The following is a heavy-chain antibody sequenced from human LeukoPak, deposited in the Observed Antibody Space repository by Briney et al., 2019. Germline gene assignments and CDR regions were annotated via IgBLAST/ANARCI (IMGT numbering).Heavy chain of an antibody. CDR1: GFTFSSYA. Sequence: GGSLRLSCAASGFTFSSYAMHWVRQAPGKGLEWVAVILYDGSNKYYADSVKGRFTISRDNSKNTLYLQMNSLRAEDTAVYYCARDVYGDYVEGWGVDYWGQGTLVTVSS. CDR3: ARDVYGDYVEGWGVDY. D-gene: IGHD4-17*01. J-gene: IGHJ4*02. CDR2: ILYDGSNK. V-gene: IGHV3-30-3*01.